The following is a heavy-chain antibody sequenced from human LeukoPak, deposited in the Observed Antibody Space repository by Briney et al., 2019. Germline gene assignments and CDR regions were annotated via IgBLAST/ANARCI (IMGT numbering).Heavy chain of an antibody. D-gene: IGHD6-13*01. V-gene: IGHV3-66*01. CDR3: ARDRLIGYSSSWYGDYYYGMDV. Sequence: GGSLRLSCAASGFTVSSNYMSWVRQAPGKGLEWVSVIYSGGSTYYADSVKGRFTISRDNSKNTPYLQMNSLRAEDTAVYYCARDRLIGYSSSWYGDYYYGMDVWGQGTTVTVSS. CDR1: GFTVSSNY. CDR2: IYSGGST. J-gene: IGHJ6*02.